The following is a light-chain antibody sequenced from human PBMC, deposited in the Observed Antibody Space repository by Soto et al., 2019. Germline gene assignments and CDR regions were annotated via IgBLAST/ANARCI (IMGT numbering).Light chain of an antibody. CDR3: QQLNSSPLT. J-gene: IGKJ4*01. CDR2: AAS. V-gene: IGKV1-9*01. Sequence: DIQMTQSPSSMSASIGDRYTITCRASQTVNTYLPWYRQKPGQAPKLLIYAASTLQSGVPSRFRGSGSGTDFTLTISSLKPEDFATYSCQQLNSSPLTFGGGTKGDI. CDR1: QTVNTY.